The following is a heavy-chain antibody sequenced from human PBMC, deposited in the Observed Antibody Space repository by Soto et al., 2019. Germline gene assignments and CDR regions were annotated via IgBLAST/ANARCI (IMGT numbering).Heavy chain of an antibody. J-gene: IGHJ6*02. D-gene: IGHD3-3*01. CDR3: TTLSITIFGVVLMDV. V-gene: IGHV3-15*07. CDR1: GFTFSNAW. Sequence: GGSLRLSCAASGFTFSNAWMNWVRQAPGKGLEWVGRIKSKTDGGTTDYAAPVKGRFTISRDDSKNTLYLQMNSLKTEDTAVYYCTTLSITIFGVVLMDVWCQGTTVTVSS. CDR2: IKSKTDGGTT.